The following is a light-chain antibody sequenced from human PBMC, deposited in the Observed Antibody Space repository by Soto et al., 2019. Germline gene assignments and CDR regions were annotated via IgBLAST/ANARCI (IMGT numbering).Light chain of an antibody. CDR2: NNV. J-gene: IGLJ3*02. CDR3: SAWDGSLNGLV. V-gene: IGLV1-44*01. CDR1: SSNIGSNI. Sequence: QSVLTQPPSASGTPGQRVTISCSGSSSNIGSNILNWYRQVPGTAPKLLIYNNVHRPSGVPDRFSGSKSGASDSLAISGLQLEDEADYYCSAWDGSLNGLVFGGGTKLTVL.